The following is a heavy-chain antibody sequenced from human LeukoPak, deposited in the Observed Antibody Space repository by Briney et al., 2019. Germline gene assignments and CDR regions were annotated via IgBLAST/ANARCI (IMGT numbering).Heavy chain of an antibody. CDR2: IKQDGSEK. Sequence: GGSLRLSCAASGFTFSSYWMSWVRQAPGKGLEWVANIKQDGSEKYYVDSVKGRFTISRDNAKNSLYLQMNSLRAEDTAVYYCARDQIDCSGGSCYPLHYYYYGMDVWGQGTTVTVSS. J-gene: IGHJ6*02. CDR1: GFTFSSYW. D-gene: IGHD2-15*01. CDR3: ARDQIDCSGGSCYPLHYYYYGMDV. V-gene: IGHV3-7*01.